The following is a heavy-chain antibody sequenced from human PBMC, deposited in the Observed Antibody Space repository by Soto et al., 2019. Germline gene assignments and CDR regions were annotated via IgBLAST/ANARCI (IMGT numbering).Heavy chain of an antibody. CDR1: GYTFTCYY. CDR3: ARDLCSSRSFYYYYYGMDV. V-gene: IGHV1-2*02. D-gene: IGHD6-6*01. Sequence: GGAVQVSCQASGYTFTCYYMHWVRQAPGQGLEWMGWINPNSGGTNYAQKFQGRVTMTRDTSISTAYMELSRLRSDDTAVYYCARDLCSSRSFYYYYYGMDVWGQGTTVTVSS. CDR2: INPNSGGT. J-gene: IGHJ6*02.